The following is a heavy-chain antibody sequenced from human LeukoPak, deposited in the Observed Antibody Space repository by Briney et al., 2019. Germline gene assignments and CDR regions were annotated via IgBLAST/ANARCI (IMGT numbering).Heavy chain of an antibody. D-gene: IGHD2-2*01. CDR3: ARDYCSSTSCSYDY. J-gene: IGHJ4*02. CDR1: GGSIRSSGYY. CDR2: IYYYGST. Sequence: SETLSLTCTVSGGSIRSSGYYWAWIRQPPGKGLEWIGSIYYYGSTYYNPSLKSRVTISVDTSKNQFSLKLSSVTAADTAVYYCARDYCSSTSCSYDYWGQGTLVTVSS. V-gene: IGHV4-39*07.